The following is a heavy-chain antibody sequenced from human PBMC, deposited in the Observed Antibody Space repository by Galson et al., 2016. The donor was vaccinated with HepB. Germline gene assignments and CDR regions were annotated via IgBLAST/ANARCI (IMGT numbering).Heavy chain of an antibody. Sequence: ETLSLTCAVSGGSISSTHWWSWVRQPPGKGLEWIGEIYHSGSTNYNPSLKSRVTISVDKSKNQFSLRAEDTAVYYCAKDLLRATRAYDYVRGAWGYFDYWGQGTLVTVSS. V-gene: IGHV4-4*02. CDR3: AKDLLRATRAYDYVRGAWGYFDY. CDR2: IYHSGST. D-gene: IGHD3-16*01. CDR1: GGSISSTHW. J-gene: IGHJ4*02.